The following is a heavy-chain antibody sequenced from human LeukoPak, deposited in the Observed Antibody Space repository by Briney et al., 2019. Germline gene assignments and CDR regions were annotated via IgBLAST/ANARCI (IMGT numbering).Heavy chain of an antibody. J-gene: IGHJ3*02. CDR1: GYTFTNYG. D-gene: IGHD3-10*01. CDR2: SSAYNGNT. V-gene: IGHV1-18*01. CDR3: ARGRLMVRGVMPSDALDI. Sequence: ASVTVSCTAYGYTFTNYGISWVRQAPGQGLEWMGWSSAYNGNTNYAQKLQGRVTMTTDTSTSTAYMELRSLRSDDTAVYYCARGRLMVRGVMPSDALDIWGQGTIVTVSS.